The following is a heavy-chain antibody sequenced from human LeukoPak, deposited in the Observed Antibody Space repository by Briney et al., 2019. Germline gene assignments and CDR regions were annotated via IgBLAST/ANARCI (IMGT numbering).Heavy chain of an antibody. CDR1: GFTFSSYD. D-gene: IGHD3-22*01. Sequence: GGSLRHSCAASGFTFSSYDMHWVRQATGKGLEWVSAIGTLGDTDYPDSVKGRFTISRENAKNSVYLQMNNLRAGDTAVYYCARGRNSNYYDSIGYYPYWGQATRATVSS. CDR2: IGTLGDT. J-gene: IGHJ4*02. V-gene: IGHV3-13*01. CDR3: ARGRNSNYYDSIGYYPY.